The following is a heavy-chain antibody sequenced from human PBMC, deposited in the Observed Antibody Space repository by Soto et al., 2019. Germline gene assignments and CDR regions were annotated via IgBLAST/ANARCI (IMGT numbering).Heavy chain of an antibody. CDR3: ARMGGREDYAQ. J-gene: IGHJ4*02. D-gene: IGHD4-17*01. Sequence: VKVSCNASGGPFISYAIIWVRQAPGQGLEWMGGIIPIFGTANYAQKFQGRVTITADESTSTAYMELSSLRSEDTAVYYCARMGGREDYAQWGQGTLVTVSS. V-gene: IGHV1-69*01. CDR2: IIPIFGTA. CDR1: GGPFISYA.